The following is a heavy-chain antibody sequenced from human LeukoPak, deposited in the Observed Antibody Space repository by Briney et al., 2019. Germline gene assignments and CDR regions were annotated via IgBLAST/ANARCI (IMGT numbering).Heavy chain of an antibody. CDR2: IYYSGST. CDR1: GGSISSYF. V-gene: IGHV4-59*12. CDR3: VRGNWFDP. J-gene: IGHJ5*02. Sequence: SETLSPTCTVSGGSISSYFWSWIRQPPGKGLEWIGYIYYSGSTNYNPSLKSRVTISVDTSKNQFSLKLSSVTAADTAVYYCVRGNWFDPWGQGTLVTVSS.